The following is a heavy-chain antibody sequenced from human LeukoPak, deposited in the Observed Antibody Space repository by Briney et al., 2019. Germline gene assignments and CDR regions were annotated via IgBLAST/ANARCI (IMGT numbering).Heavy chain of an antibody. CDR1: GGTFSSYA. CDR3: ASQTGVFSTNYYFDY. J-gene: IGHJ4*02. V-gene: IGHV1-69*05. Sequence: ASVKVSCKASGGTFSSYAISWVRQAPGQGLEWMGGIIPIFGTANYAQKFQGRVTITTDESTSTAYMELSSLRSEDTAVYYCASQTGVFSTNYYFDYWGQGTLVTVSS. CDR2: IIPIFGTA.